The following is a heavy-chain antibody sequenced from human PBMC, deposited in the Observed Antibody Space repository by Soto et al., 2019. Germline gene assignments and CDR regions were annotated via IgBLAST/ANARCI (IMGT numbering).Heavy chain of an antibody. D-gene: IGHD3-22*01. V-gene: IGHV3-23*01. CDR2: ISGGGAGT. Sequence: EVQLLESGGDLVQPGGSLRLSCAASGFTFSSYAMSWVRQAPGKGLGWVSAISGGGAGTYYADSVKGRFSISRDNSENTLYLQMNSLRAEDTAVYYCAKANTPTYYYDSSGFYGFDCWGQGTLVTVSS. CDR3: AKANTPTYYYDSSGFYGFDC. J-gene: IGHJ4*02. CDR1: GFTFSSYA.